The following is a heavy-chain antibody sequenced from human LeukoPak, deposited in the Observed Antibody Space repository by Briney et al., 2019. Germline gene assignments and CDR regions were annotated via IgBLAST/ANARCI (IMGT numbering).Heavy chain of an antibody. V-gene: IGHV3-30*18. Sequence: GGSLRLSCAASGFTFSSYGMHWVRQAPGKGLEWVAVISYDGSNKYYADSVKGRFTISRDNSKNTLYLQMNSLRAEDTAVYYCAKNYLPDYYGSGSYYNAVMDVWGQGTTVTVSS. CDR1: GFTFSSYG. J-gene: IGHJ6*02. CDR2: ISYDGSNK. D-gene: IGHD3-10*01. CDR3: AKNYLPDYYGSGSYYNAVMDV.